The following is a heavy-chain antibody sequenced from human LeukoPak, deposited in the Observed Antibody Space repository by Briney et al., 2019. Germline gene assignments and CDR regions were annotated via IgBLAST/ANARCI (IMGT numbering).Heavy chain of an antibody. CDR1: GFTLRSYW. D-gene: IGHD3-16*02. CDR2: IKEDGSEK. V-gene: IGHV3-7*01. Sequence: PGGSLRLSCAASGFTLRSYWMSWVRQAPGKGLEGVANIKEDGSEKRDVDSVKGRFTISRENAKNSLYLQMNRLRVEDTAVYYCASAPQIYRYLGYWGQGTLVTVSS. CDR3: ASAPQIYRYLGY. J-gene: IGHJ4*02.